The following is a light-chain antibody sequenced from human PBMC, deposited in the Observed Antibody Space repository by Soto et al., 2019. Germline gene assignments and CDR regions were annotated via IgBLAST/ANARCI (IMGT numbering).Light chain of an antibody. V-gene: IGLV1-40*01. CDR1: SSNIGAGYD. CDR3: QSYDSSLSGFWV. J-gene: IGLJ3*02. Sequence: QSVLTQPPSVSGAPGQRVTISCTGSSSNIGAGYDVHWYQQLPGTSPKLLIYGHNNRPSGVPDRFSGSKSGTSASLASTGLQAEYEADYYCQSYDSSLSGFWVFGGGTKVTVL. CDR2: GHN.